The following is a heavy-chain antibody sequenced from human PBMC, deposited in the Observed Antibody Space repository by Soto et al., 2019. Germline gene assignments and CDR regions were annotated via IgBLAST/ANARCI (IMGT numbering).Heavy chain of an antibody. J-gene: IGHJ6*02. Sequence: EVQLVESGGGLVGPGGSLPVSCAASGFNFCTIWLTWVRPAQGKGLVWGARFRDDGNGKKYVASVKGRFTTFRDNAQNSLLLQMNRLKTEDTAVYYCAGGHDAVVQAGRRENHYYYRMDAWGQGTTVTVSS. V-gene: IGHV3-7*03. CDR3: AGGHDAVVQAGRRENHYYYRMDA. CDR2: FRDDGNGK. D-gene: IGHD2-2*01. CDR1: GFNFCTIW.